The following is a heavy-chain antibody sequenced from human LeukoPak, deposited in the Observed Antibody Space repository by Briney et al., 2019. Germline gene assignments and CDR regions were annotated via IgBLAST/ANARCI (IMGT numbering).Heavy chain of an antibody. CDR3: ARVGSQYCSGANCYDGF. V-gene: IGHV3-30-3*01. D-gene: IGHD2-15*01. CDR2: ISYDGNNQ. CDR1: GFAFSSLA. J-gene: IGHJ4*02. Sequence: PGTSLRLSCAVSGFAFSSLAMHWVRQAPGKGLEWVAFISYDGNNQYYADSVKGRFTISRDNSKNTLYLQMNNLRAEDTAIYYCARVGSQYCSGANCYDGFWGQGALVSVSS.